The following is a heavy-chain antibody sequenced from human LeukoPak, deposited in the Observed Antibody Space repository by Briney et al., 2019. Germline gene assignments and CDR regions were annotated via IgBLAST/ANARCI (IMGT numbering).Heavy chain of an antibody. CDR2: TNPNSGNT. Sequence: ASVKVSCKASGYTFTSYDINWVRQATGQGLEWMGWTNPNSGNTGYAQKFQGRVTMTRNTSISTAYMELSSLRSEDTAVYYCARGHITMVRGVIRWYYYYYMDVWGKGTTVTISS. V-gene: IGHV1-8*01. CDR1: GYTFTSYD. CDR3: ARGHITMVRGVIRWYYYYYMDV. J-gene: IGHJ6*03. D-gene: IGHD3-10*01.